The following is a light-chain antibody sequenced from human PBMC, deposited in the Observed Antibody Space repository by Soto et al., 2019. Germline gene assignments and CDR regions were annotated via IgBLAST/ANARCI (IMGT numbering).Light chain of an antibody. J-gene: IGKJ3*01. CDR1: QSVRSN. V-gene: IGKV3-15*01. CDR2: EAS. CDR3: QQYNNWPPFT. Sequence: EIVLPQSPGTLSLSPGERSALSCRASQSVRSNLAWYQQKPGQAPRLLIYEASTRATGIPARFSGSGSGTEFTLTISSLQSEDLAVYHCQQYNNWPPFTFGPGTKVDIK.